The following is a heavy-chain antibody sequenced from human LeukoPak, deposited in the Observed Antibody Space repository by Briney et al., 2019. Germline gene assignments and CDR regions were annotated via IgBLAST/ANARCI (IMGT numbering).Heavy chain of an antibody. CDR1: GFTFSSYS. Sequence: GGSLRLSCAASGFTFSSYSMNWVRQAPGKGLEWVSSISSSSSYIYYADSVKGRFTISRDNAKNSLYLQMNSLRAEDTAVYYCARDAYCSSTSCYLDVWGKGTTVTVSS. J-gene: IGHJ6*03. D-gene: IGHD2-2*01. V-gene: IGHV3-21*01. CDR2: ISSSSSYI. CDR3: ARDAYCSSTSCYLDV.